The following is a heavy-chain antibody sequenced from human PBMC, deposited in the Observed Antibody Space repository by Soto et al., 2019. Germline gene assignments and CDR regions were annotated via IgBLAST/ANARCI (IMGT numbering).Heavy chain of an antibody. J-gene: IGHJ4*02. V-gene: IGHV2-5*02. D-gene: IGHD3-3*01. Sequence: QITLKESGPTVVKPTETLTQTCTFSGFSLTTSGVGVGWVRQSPGKAPEWLALIYWDDDKRYSTSLKSRLTITKDTSKHQVVLTMANVDPADTATYYCAHRVLRTVFGLVTTTAIYFDFWGQGTPVVVSS. CDR1: GFSLTTSGVG. CDR2: IYWDDDK. CDR3: AHRVLRTVFGLVTTTAIYFDF.